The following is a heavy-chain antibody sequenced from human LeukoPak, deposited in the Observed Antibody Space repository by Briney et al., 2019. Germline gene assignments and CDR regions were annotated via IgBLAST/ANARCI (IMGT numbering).Heavy chain of an antibody. D-gene: IGHD6-19*01. CDR1: GGTFSSYA. Sequence: ASVKVSCKASGGTFSSYAICWVRQAPGQGLEWMGGIIPIFGTANYAQKFQGRVTITADESTSTAYMELSSLRSEDTAVYYCARDHDVAEYYFDYWGQGTLVTVSS. CDR3: ARDHDVAEYYFDY. J-gene: IGHJ4*02. V-gene: IGHV1-69*13. CDR2: IIPIFGTA.